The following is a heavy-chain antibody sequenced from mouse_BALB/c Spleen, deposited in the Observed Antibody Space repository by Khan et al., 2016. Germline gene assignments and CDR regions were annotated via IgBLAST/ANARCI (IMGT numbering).Heavy chain of an antibody. J-gene: IGHJ4*01. Sequence: EVELVESGGDLVQPGGSRTLSCAASGFTFSGFGMHWVRQAPEKGLEWVAYITSGSTNIYYADTAKGRFTISRDNPKNTLFLQMTSLRSEDTDMYYCARMGGSYAMYYWGQRPSGTVAS. CDR2: ITSGSTNI. CDR1: GFTFSGFG. CDR3: ARMGGSYAMYY. V-gene: IGHV5-17*02.